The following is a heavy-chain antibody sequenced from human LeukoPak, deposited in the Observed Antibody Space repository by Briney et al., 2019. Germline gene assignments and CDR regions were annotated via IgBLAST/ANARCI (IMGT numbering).Heavy chain of an antibody. CDR2: IIPILGIA. CDR3: ARGEDIVVVPAAYYFDY. V-gene: IGHV1-69*04. J-gene: IGHJ4*02. Sequence: SVKVSCKASGGTFSSYAISWVRQAPGQGLEWMGRIIPILGIANYAQKFQGRVTITADKSTSTAYMELSSLRSGDTAVYYCARGEDIVVVPAAYYFDYWGQGTLVTVSS. CDR1: GGTFSSYA. D-gene: IGHD2-2*01.